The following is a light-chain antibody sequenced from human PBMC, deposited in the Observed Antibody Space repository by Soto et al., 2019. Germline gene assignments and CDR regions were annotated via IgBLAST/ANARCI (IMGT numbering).Light chain of an antibody. CDR1: QSVSSN. CDR2: GAS. V-gene: IGKV3-15*01. Sequence: EIVMTQSPATLSVSPGERATLSCRASQSVSSNLAWYQQKPGQAPRLLIYGASTRATCIPARFSGSGSGTEFTLTISSLQSEDFAVYYCQQYNNWLTWTFGQGTKVDIK. CDR3: QQYNNWLTWT. J-gene: IGKJ1*01.